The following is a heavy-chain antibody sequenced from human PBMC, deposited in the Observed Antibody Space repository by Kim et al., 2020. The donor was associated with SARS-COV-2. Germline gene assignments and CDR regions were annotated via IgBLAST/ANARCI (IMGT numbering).Heavy chain of an antibody. CDR2: INLKNGVK. D-gene: IGHD2-15*01. J-gene: IGHJ6*01. CDR3: ASALRFCALRCYSHYYYGM. CDR1: GYDFTNYD. V-gene: IGHV1-18*01. Sequence: ASVKVSCKASGYDFTNYDINWVRQAPGQGLEWMAWINLKNGVKKHVRKLRGRVTITTDTSTNTAYMELRSLRSDDTAVYFCASALRFCALRCYSHYYYGM.